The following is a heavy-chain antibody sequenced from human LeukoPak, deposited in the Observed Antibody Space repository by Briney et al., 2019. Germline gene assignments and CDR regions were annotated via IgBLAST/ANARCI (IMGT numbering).Heavy chain of an antibody. V-gene: IGHV1-18*01. CDR2: ISGYNGKT. CDR1: GYTFTNYG. J-gene: IGHJ4*02. D-gene: IGHD5-18*01. CDR3: ARQVDTPMALPDY. Sequence: ASVKVSCKASGYTFTNYGISWVRQAPGQGLEWMGWISGYNGKTNFPQKFQGRVTMTTDTSTSTAYMDLRSLRSDDTAIYFCARQVDTPMALPDYWGQGTLVTVSS.